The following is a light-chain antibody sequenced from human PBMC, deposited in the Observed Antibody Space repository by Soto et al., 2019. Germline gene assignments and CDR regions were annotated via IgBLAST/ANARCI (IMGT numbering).Light chain of an antibody. CDR3: QQCAGSPVT. V-gene: IGKV3-20*01. CDR2: GAS. J-gene: IGKJ2*01. CDR1: QSVSSSY. Sequence: EIVLTQSPGTLSLSPGERATLSCRASQSVSSSYLGWYQQKPGQAPRLLIYGASSRATGIPDRFSGSGSGTDFTHTISRLEPEDFAVYYCQQCAGSPVTFGQGTKLEIK.